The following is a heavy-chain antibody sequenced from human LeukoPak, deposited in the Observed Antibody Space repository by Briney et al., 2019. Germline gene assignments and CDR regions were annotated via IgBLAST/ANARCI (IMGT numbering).Heavy chain of an antibody. Sequence: PGGSLRLSCAASGFTFSSDSMNCVRQAPGKGLEWGSSISSSSSYIYYADSVKGRFTTSRDNAKSSLYLQMNSLRAEDTAVYYCARLRSVAEAWGQGTLVTVSS. CDR2: ISSSSSYI. D-gene: IGHD4-17*01. CDR1: GFTFSSDS. J-gene: IGHJ5*02. CDR3: ARLRSVAEA. V-gene: IGHV3-21*01.